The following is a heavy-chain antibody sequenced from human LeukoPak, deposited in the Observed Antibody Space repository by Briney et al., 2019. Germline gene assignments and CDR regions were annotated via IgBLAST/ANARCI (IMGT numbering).Heavy chain of an antibody. CDR3: AREWEPDIVVVPAASDAFDI. Sequence: GGSLRLSCAASGFTFSSYWMHWVRQAPGKGLVWVSRINTDGSSTSYADSVKGRFTISRDNAKNTLYLQMNSLRAEDTAVYYCAREWEPDIVVVPAASDAFDIWGQGTMVTVSS. CDR2: INTDGSST. D-gene: IGHD2-2*01. J-gene: IGHJ3*02. CDR1: GFTFSSYW. V-gene: IGHV3-74*01.